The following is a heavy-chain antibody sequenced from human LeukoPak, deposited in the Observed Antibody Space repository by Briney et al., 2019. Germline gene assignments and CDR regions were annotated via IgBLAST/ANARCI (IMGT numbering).Heavy chain of an antibody. CDR2: IYYSGST. J-gene: IGHJ3*02. Sequence: SSETLSLTCTVSGGSISSSSYYWGWIRQPPGKGLEWIGSIYYSGSTYYNSSLKSRVTISVETYKNQFSLKLSSVTAADTAVYYCAGQTGYYDILTGYYNGDAFDIWGQGTMVTVSS. D-gene: IGHD3-9*01. CDR1: GGSISSSSYY. V-gene: IGHV4-39*01. CDR3: AGQTGYYDILTGYYNGDAFDI.